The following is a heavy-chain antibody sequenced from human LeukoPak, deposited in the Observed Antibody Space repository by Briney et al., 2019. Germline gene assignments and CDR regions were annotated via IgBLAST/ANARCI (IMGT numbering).Heavy chain of an antibody. D-gene: IGHD6-13*01. CDR3: AKGTVGSSSWYFLPTPANGDAFDI. Sequence: PGRSLRLSCAASGFTFDDYAMHWVRQAPGKGLEWVSGISWNSGSIGYADSMKGRFTISRDNAKNSLYLQMNSLRAEDMALYYCAKGTVGSSSWYFLPTPANGDAFDIWGQGTMVTVSS. J-gene: IGHJ3*02. V-gene: IGHV3-9*03. CDR2: ISWNSGSI. CDR1: GFTFDDYA.